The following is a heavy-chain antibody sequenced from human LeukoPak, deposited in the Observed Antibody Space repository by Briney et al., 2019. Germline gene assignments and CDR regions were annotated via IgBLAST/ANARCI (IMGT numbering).Heavy chain of an antibody. D-gene: IGHD3-9*01. Sequence: GGSLRLSCAASGFTFSSYGMHWVRQAPGKGLEWVAAIWYDGSNKYYADSVKGRFTISRDNSKNTLYLQMNSLKAEDTAVHYCATLFDYQYYFDYWAQGTLVTVSS. J-gene: IGHJ4*02. CDR3: ATLFDYQYYFDY. CDR2: IWYDGSNK. CDR1: GFTFSSYG. V-gene: IGHV3-33*01.